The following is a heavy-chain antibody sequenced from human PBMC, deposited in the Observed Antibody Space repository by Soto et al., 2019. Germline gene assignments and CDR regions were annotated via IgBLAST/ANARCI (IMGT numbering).Heavy chain of an antibody. CDR1: GYTFTSYA. V-gene: IGHV1-3*01. J-gene: IGHJ6*02. Sequence: ASVKVSCKASGYTFTSYALHWVRQAPGQRLEWMGWINAGNGSTKYSKKFQGRVTITRDTSASTAYMELSSLRSEDTAVYYCARDSGGMDVWGQGTTVTVSS. CDR2: INAGNGST. CDR3: ARDSGGMDV.